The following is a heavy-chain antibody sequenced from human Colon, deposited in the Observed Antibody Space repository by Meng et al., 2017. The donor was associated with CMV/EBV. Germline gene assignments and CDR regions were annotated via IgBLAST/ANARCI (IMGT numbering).Heavy chain of an antibody. J-gene: IGHJ6*02. CDR3: ARALKPLGTRSGLDV. Sequence: GESLKISCAASGFSFSNNAMSWVRQAPGKGLQWVSGITGSGVTTLYADSVKGRFTISRDNTKNMMYLQMNSLRADDTAVYYCARALKPLGTRSGLDVWGQGTTVTVSS. CDR2: ITGSGVTT. V-gene: IGHV3-23*01. D-gene: IGHD1-1*01. CDR1: GFSFSNNA.